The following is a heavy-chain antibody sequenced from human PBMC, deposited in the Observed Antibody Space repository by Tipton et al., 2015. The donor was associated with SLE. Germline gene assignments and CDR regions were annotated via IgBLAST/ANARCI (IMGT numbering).Heavy chain of an antibody. CDR1: GFAVTSYY. Sequence: SLRLSCAASGFAVTSYYMNWVRQAPGRGLEWVSLIYKTGGTHYADSVEGRFTISRDNSNNTLYLQMNSLKPEDTAIYYCARIVDNGSDLWGQGTMVTVSS. D-gene: IGHD1-26*01. J-gene: IGHJ3*01. CDR2: IYKTGGT. V-gene: IGHV3-53*05. CDR3: ARIVDNGSDL.